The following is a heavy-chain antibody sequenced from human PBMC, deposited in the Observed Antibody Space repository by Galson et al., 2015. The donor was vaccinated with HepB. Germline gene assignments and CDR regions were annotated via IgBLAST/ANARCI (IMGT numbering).Heavy chain of an antibody. D-gene: IGHD3-10*01. CDR1: GYTFTSYA. CDR3: ARRRITMVRVYYYYGMDV. V-gene: IGHV7-4-1*02. J-gene: IGHJ6*02. CDR2: INTNTGNP. Sequence: SVKVSCKASGYTFTSYAMNWVRQAPGQGLEWMGWINTNTGNPTYAQGFTGRFVFSLDTSVSTAYLQISSLKAEDTAVYYCARRRITMVRVYYYYGMDVWGQGTTVTVSS.